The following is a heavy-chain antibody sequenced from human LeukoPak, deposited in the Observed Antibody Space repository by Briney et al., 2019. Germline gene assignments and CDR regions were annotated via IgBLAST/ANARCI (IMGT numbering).Heavy chain of an antibody. Sequence: SETLSLTCTVSGGSISSYYWNWIRQPPGKGLEWIGYIYCSGSTNYNPSLKSRVTISVGTSKNQFSLKLSSVTAADTAVYYCARDSRRAAAGRWYMDVWGKGTTVTVSS. D-gene: IGHD6-13*01. CDR2: IYCSGST. J-gene: IGHJ6*03. CDR1: GGSISSYY. CDR3: ARDSRRAAAGRWYMDV. V-gene: IGHV4-59*01.